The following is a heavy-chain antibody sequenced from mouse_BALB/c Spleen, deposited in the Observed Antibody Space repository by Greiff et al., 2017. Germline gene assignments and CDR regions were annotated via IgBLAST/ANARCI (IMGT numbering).Heavy chain of an antibody. D-gene: IGHD1-1*01. Sequence: VVESGGGLVQPGGSLRLSCATSGFTFTDYYMSWVRQPPGKALEWLGFIRNKANGYTTEYSASVKGRFTISRDNAQSILYLQMNTLRAEDSATYYCARDRDGGSSYYALDYWGQGTSVTVSS. CDR2: IRNKANGYTT. J-gene: IGHJ4*01. V-gene: IGHV7-3*02. CDR1: GFTFTDYY. CDR3: ARDRDGGSSYYALDY.